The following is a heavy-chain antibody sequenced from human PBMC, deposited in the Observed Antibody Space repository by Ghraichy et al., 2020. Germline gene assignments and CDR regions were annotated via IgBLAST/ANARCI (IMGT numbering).Heavy chain of an antibody. Sequence: SETLSLTCTVSGGSISGYYWNWIRQPPGKGLAWIGYFYYSGDTNYNPSLKSRVTISLDTFNNQFSLKLNSVTAADTAVYYCARAPTYYDDTNGYPRGFDYWGQGALVTASS. CDR2: FYYSGDT. V-gene: IGHV4-59*01. CDR3: ARAPTYYDDTNGYPRGFDY. CDR1: GGSISGYY. D-gene: IGHD3-22*01. J-gene: IGHJ4*02.